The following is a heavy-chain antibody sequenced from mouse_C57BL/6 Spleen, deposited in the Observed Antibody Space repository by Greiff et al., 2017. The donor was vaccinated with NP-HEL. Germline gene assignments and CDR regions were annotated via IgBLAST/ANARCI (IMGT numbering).Heavy chain of an antibody. CDR3: ASPPDYDAGFAY. D-gene: IGHD2-4*01. J-gene: IGHJ3*01. Sequence: EVQLQQSGPELVKPGASVKISCKASGYSFTGYYMNWVKQSPEKSLEWIGEINPSTGGTTYNQKFKAKATLTVDKSSSTAYMQLKSLTSEDSAVYYGASPPDYDAGFAYWGQGTLVTVSA. V-gene: IGHV1-42*01. CDR2: INPSTGGT. CDR1: GYSFTGYY.